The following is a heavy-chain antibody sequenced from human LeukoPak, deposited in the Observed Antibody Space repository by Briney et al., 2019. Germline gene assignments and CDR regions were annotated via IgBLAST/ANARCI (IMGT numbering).Heavy chain of an antibody. V-gene: IGHV3-23*01. CDR1: GFTFNNYA. D-gene: IGHD2-21*01. CDR2: LSGNSAGA. J-gene: IGHJ4*02. CDR3: AKTRHQIAILDF. Sequence: GGSLRLSCAASGFTFNNYAMGWVRQAPGKGLEWVSTLSGNSAGAYYAGSVKGRFSISRDNSRNSLFLQMNGLRAEDTAVYYCAKTRHQIAILDFWGQGILVAVSS.